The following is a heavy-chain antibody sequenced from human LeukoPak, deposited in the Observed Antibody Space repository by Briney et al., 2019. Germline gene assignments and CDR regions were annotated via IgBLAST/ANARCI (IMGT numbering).Heavy chain of an antibody. CDR2: INHSGST. J-gene: IGHJ6*02. CDR3: ARLRYGSGPRPYYYYGVDV. D-gene: IGHD3-10*01. CDR1: GGSFSGYY. V-gene: IGHV4-34*01. Sequence: SETLSLTCAVYGGSFSGYYWSWIRQPPGKGLEWIGEINHSGSTNYNPSLKSRVTISVDTSKNQFSLKLSSVTAADTAVYYCARLRYGSGPRPYYYYGVDVWGQGTTVTVSS.